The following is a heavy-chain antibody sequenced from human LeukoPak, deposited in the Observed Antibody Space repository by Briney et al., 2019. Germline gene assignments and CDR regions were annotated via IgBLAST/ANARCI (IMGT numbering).Heavy chain of an antibody. CDR1: GGTFSSYA. CDR2: IIPIFGTA. D-gene: IGHD2-21*01. V-gene: IGHV1-69*05. Sequence: SVKVSCKASGGTFSSYAISWVRQAPGQGLEWMGGIIPIFGTANYAQKFQGRVTITTDESTSTAYMELSSLRSEDTAVYYCARADYMRGLLDYWGQGTLVTVSS. J-gene: IGHJ4*02. CDR3: ARADYMRGLLDY.